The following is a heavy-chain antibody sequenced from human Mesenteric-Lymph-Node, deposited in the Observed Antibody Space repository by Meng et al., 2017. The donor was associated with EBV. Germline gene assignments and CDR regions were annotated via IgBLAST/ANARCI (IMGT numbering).Heavy chain of an antibody. CDR2: ISPNNGNT. V-gene: IGHV1-18*01. CDR1: GYTFTNYG. Sequence: QVLLVQSGAEVKKPGSAVEVSWKASGYTFTNYGSNGGRQSPGQGVEWMGGISPNNGNTYSAQKFQGGVTMTTDTSTDTAYIELRSLRSDDTAVYCCARDGSGDGYTIDYWGQGTLVTVSS. D-gene: IGHD5-24*01. CDR3: ARDGSGDGYTIDY. J-gene: IGHJ4*02.